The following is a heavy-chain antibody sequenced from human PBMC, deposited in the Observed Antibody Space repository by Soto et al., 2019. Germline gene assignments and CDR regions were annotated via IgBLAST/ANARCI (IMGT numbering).Heavy chain of an antibody. Sequence: VGPLRLSCDAAGFTCSAYAMNCVRQAPGKGLEYVSAITNDGGSTYYAESVRGRFTISRDNSINTLYLQMSSLRSEDTAVYYCAHPRGYGVFDAVDIWGQGTMVTVSS. J-gene: IGHJ3*02. CDR2: ITNDGGST. V-gene: IGHV3-23*01. CDR3: AHPRGYGVFDAVDI. D-gene: IGHD4-17*01. CDR1: GFTCSAYA.